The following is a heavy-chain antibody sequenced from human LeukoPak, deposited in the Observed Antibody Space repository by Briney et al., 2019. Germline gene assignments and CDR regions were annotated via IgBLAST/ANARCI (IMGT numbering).Heavy chain of an antibody. V-gene: IGHV4-34*01. J-gene: IGHJ4*02. CDR1: GGSFSGYY. Sequence: PSETLSLXCAVYGGSFSGYYWSWSRQPPGKGLEWIGEINHSGSTNYNPSLKSRVTISVDTSKNQFSLKLSSVTAADTAVYYYARGRIAAAGRFDYWGQGTLVTVSS. CDR3: ARGRIAAAGRFDY. D-gene: IGHD6-13*01. CDR2: INHSGST.